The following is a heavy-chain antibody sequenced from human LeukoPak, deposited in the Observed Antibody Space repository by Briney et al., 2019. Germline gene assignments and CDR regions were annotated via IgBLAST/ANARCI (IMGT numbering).Heavy chain of an antibody. CDR3: AHSTMVRAHAGHWFDP. D-gene: IGHD3-10*01. Sequence: ESGPTLVKPTQTLTLTCTFSGFSLSTSGVGVGWIRQPPGKALEWLALIYWDDDKRYSPSLKSRPTITKDTSKNQVVLTMTNMDPVDTATYYCAHSTMVRAHAGHWFDPWGQGTLVTVSS. V-gene: IGHV2-5*02. CDR2: IYWDDDK. CDR1: GFSLSTSGVG. J-gene: IGHJ5*02.